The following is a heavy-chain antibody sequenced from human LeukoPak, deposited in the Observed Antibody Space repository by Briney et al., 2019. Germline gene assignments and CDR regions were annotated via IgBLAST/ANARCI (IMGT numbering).Heavy chain of an antibody. CDR3: ARDSSLGMD. V-gene: IGHV3-64*01. Sequence: GGSLRLSCAASGFTFSTYATYWVRQAPGKGLEYVSAISGSGVNTYYANSVKGRFTISRDNSKNTLYLQLGSLRAEDMAVYYCARDSSLGMDWGQGTLVTVPA. J-gene: IGHJ4*02. D-gene: IGHD1-26*01. CDR2: ISGSGVNT. CDR1: GFTFSTYA.